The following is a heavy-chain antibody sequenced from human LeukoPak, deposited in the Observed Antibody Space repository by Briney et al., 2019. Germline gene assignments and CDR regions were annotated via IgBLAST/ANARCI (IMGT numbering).Heavy chain of an antibody. CDR1: GESFSDYY. CDR3: ARVPYYYGSGSWTSGDAFDI. J-gene: IGHJ3*02. V-gene: IGHV4-34*01. CDR2: INHSGST. Sequence: SSETLSLTCAAYGESFSDYYWSWIRQPPGKGLEWIGEINHSGSTNYNPSLKSRVTISVDTSKNQFSLKLSSVTAADTAVYYCARVPYYYGSGSWTSGDAFDIWGQGTMVTVSS. D-gene: IGHD3-10*01.